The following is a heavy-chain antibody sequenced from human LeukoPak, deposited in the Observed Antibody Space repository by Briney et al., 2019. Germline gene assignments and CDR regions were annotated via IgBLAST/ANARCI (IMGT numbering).Heavy chain of an antibody. J-gene: IGHJ3*02. Sequence: GGSLRLSCAASGFTFSTYWMHWVRQAPGKGLVWVSRISGDGSATNYADSVKGRFTISRDNAKNSLYLQMNSLRAEDTAVYYCARGVGARTPDAFDIWGQGTMVTVSS. CDR3: ARGVGARTPDAFDI. D-gene: IGHD1-26*01. CDR2: ISGDGSAT. CDR1: GFTFSTYW. V-gene: IGHV3-74*01.